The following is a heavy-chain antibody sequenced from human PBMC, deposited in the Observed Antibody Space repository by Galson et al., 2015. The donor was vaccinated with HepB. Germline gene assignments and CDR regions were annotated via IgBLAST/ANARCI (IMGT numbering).Heavy chain of an antibody. CDR2: IYSAENGGNK. J-gene: IGHJ4*02. CDR1: GLTVKINY. Sequence: SLRLSCAASGLTVKINYMSWVRQAPGKGLEWVAGIYSAENGGNKHYADSVKGRFTISRHISKSILFLQMNSLRPEDTAVYYCARDLGYGDYYFYYWGPGTLVAVSS. D-gene: IGHD4-17*01. V-gene: IGHV3-53*04. CDR3: ARDLGYGDYYFYY.